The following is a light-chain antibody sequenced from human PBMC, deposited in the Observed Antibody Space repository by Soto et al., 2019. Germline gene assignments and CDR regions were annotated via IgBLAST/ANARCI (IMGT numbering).Light chain of an antibody. J-gene: IGKJ4*01. CDR3: QRRNFRPEIT. CDR1: QSVGNL. Sequence: EIVLTQSPATLSLSPGERATLSCRASQSVGNLLGWYQQKPGQAPRLLIFDATNRATGTPRRFSGSGSGTDFTLPTSSLEPEDFGINSCQRRNFRPEITFGGGTKVET. CDR2: DAT. V-gene: IGKV3-11*01.